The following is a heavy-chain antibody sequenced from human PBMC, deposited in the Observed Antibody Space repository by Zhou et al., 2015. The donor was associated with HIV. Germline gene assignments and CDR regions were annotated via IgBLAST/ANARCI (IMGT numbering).Heavy chain of an antibody. Sequence: QLQLVQSGAELKKPGASVRVSCQASGYIFTSYDFIWVRQATGQGLEWMDWVNPKSGNTGYAPKFRGRVTMTRDTSKNTTYMDLKRLTSGDTAMYFCARGVSNWGTYLFDIWGHGTMVTVSS. CDR3: ARGVSNWGTYLFDI. CDR2: VNPKSGNT. V-gene: IGHV1-8*01. J-gene: IGHJ3*02. D-gene: IGHD7-27*01. CDR1: GYIFTSYD.